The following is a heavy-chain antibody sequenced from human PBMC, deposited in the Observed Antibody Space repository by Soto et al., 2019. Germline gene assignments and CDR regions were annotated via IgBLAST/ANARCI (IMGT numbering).Heavy chain of an antibody. Sequence: QVQLVQSGAEVKKPGSSVKVSCKASGGTFDSYVISWLRQAPGQGLEWMGGIMPIFGTPNYAQKVRCRVTISAADSTRTAYLELSSLTYDASAVYACAGGLSSDIFYDVDPVGQGSVAT. J-gene: IGHJ5*02. CDR1: GGTFDSYV. CDR3: AGGLSSDIFYDVDP. CDR2: IMPIFGTP. D-gene: IGHD3-3*02. V-gene: IGHV1-69*01.